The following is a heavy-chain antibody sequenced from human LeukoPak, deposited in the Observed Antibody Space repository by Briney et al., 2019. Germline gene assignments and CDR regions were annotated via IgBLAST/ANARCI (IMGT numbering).Heavy chain of an antibody. CDR3: ASWGGDLRTLFDY. CDR2: IYYSGST. J-gene: IGHJ4*02. V-gene: IGHV4-39*07. Sequence: SETLSLTCTVSGGSISSSSYYWGWIRQPPGKGLEWIGSIYYSGSTYYNPSLKSRVTISVDTSKNQFSLKLSSVTAADTAVYYCASWGGDLRTLFDYWGQGTLVTVSS. CDR1: GGSISSSSYY. D-gene: IGHD7-27*01.